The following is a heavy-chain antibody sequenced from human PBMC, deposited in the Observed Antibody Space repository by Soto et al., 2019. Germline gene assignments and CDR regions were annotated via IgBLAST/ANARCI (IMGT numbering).Heavy chain of an antibody. J-gene: IGHJ6*02. CDR3: ARVGRRGPSSSGWPHYYYYGMDV. CDR2: INSDGSST. D-gene: IGHD6-6*01. V-gene: IGHV3-74*01. Sequence: PGGSLRLSCAASGFTFSSYWMHWVRQAPGKGLVWVSRINSDGSSTSYADSVKGRFTISRDNAKNTLYLQMNSLRAEDTAVYYCARVGRRGPSSSGWPHYYYYGMDVWGQGTTVTVSS. CDR1: GFTFSSYW.